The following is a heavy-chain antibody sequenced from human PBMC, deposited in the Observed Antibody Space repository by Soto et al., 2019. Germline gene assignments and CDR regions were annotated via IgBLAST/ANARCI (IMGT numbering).Heavy chain of an antibody. CDR2: IYHSGST. V-gene: IGHV4-4*02. Sequence: VLLQAWAGVVMTSSALFFPTSAVAGGSISSSNWCCWLRPPAGGGLEWIGEIYHSGSTNYNPSLKSRVTISVDKSKNQFSLKLSSVTAADTAVYYCARAVTTGYWYFDLWGRGTLVTVSS. D-gene: IGHD4-17*01. CDR1: GGSISSSNW. J-gene: IGHJ2*01. CDR3: ARAVTTGYWYFDL.